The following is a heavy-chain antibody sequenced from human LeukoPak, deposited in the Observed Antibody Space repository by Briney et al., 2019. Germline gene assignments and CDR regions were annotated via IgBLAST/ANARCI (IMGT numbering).Heavy chain of an antibody. CDR2: IYHSGST. Sequence: SETLSLTCAVSGGSISSGYYWGWIRQPPGKGLEWIGSIYHSGSTYYNPSLKSRVTISVDTSKNQFSLKLSSVTAADTAVYYCARDLLGAAEGWGQGTLVTVSS. D-gene: IGHD3-16*01. J-gene: IGHJ4*02. CDR1: GGSISSGYY. V-gene: IGHV4-38-2*02. CDR3: ARDLLGAAEG.